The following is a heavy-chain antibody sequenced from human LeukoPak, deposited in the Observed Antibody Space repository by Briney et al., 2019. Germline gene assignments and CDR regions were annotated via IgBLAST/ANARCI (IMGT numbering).Heavy chain of an antibody. CDR1: GFTFSSYA. J-gene: IGHJ4*02. V-gene: IGHV3-30-3*01. D-gene: IGHD6-19*01. Sequence: GGSLRLSCAASGFTFSSYAMHWVRQAPGKGLEWVAVISYDGSNKYYADSVKGRFTISRDNSKNTLYLQMNSLRAEDTAVYYCARPKYSSGGGPFDYWGQGTLVTVSS. CDR3: ARPKYSSGGGPFDY. CDR2: ISYDGSNK.